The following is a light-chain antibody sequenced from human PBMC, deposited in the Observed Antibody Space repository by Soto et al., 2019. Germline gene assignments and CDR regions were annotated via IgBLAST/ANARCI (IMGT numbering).Light chain of an antibody. V-gene: IGKV1-5*03. CDR2: KAS. J-gene: IGKJ1*01. Sequence: DIQMTQSPSTLSASVGDRVTITCRASQSISTWLAWYQQKPGKAPKLLIYKASSLESGVPSRFGGSGSGTGFTLTISSLQPDDFANYYCEQYNSYWTFGQGTKVEIK. CDR3: EQYNSYWT. CDR1: QSISTW.